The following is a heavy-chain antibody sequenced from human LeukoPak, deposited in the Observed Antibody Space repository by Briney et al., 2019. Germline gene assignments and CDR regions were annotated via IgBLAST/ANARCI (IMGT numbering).Heavy chain of an antibody. D-gene: IGHD3-22*01. CDR3: ARHSGGYAFDY. Sequence: SVKVSCKASGYMFTSYAMNWVRQAPGQGLEWMGGIIPIFGTANYAQKFQGRVTITADESTSTAYMELSSLRSEDTAVYYCARHSGGYAFDYWGQGTLVTVSS. J-gene: IGHJ4*02. CDR2: IIPIFGTA. CDR1: GYMFTSYA. V-gene: IGHV1-69*13.